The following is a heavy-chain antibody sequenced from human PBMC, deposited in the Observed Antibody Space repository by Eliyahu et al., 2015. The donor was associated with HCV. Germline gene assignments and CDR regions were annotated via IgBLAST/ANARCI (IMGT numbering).Heavy chain of an antibody. CDR2: IXTSGST. Sequence: QVQLQESGPGLVKPSETLSLTCTVSGGSXSSYYWSWIRQPAGKGLEWIGRIXTSGSTNYNPSLKSRVTMSVDTSKNQFSLKLSSVTAADTAVYYCARSLFGVGASWFDPWGQGTLVTVSS. CDR3: ARSLFGVGASWFDP. J-gene: IGHJ5*02. D-gene: IGHD3-3*01. CDR1: GGSXSSYY. V-gene: IGHV4-4*07.